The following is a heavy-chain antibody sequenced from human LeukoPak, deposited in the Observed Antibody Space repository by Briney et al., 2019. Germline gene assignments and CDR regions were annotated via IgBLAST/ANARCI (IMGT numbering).Heavy chain of an antibody. CDR1: GFTFSSYA. Sequence: GGSLRLSCAASGFTFSSYAMSWVRQAPGKGLEWVSAISGSGGSTYYADSVKGRFTISRDNSKNTLYLQMNSLRAEDTAVYYCARERPTLSIAAAGSFDYWGQGTLVTVSS. D-gene: IGHD6-13*01. J-gene: IGHJ4*02. CDR2: ISGSGGST. V-gene: IGHV3-23*01. CDR3: ARERPTLSIAAAGSFDY.